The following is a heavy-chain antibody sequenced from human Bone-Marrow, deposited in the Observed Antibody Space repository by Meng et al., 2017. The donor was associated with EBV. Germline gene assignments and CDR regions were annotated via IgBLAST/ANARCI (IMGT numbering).Heavy chain of an antibody. CDR2: INHSGST. Sequence: QVHLHEWGAGLLKPSETLSLTCAVYGGSFSGYYWSWIRQPPGKGLEWIGEINHSGSTNYNPSLKSRVTISVDTSKNQFSLKLSSVTAADTAVYYCARGSGWYSGYWGQGTLVTVSS. V-gene: IGHV4-34*01. CDR3: ARGSGWYSGY. D-gene: IGHD6-19*01. CDR1: GGSFSGYY. J-gene: IGHJ4*02.